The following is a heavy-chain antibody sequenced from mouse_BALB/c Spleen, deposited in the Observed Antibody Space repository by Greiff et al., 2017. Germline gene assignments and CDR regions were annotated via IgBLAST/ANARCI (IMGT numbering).Heavy chain of an antibody. CDR3: AREAIYEAY. CDR2: INPGSGGT. J-gene: IGHJ3*01. Sequence: VQLVESGAELVRPGTSVKVSCKASGYAFTNYLIEWVKQRPGQGLEWIGVINPGSGGTNYNEKFKGKATLTADKSSSTAYMQLSSLTSDDSAVYFCAREAIYEAYWGQGTLVTVSA. V-gene: IGHV1-54*01. D-gene: IGHD1-1*01. CDR1: GYAFTNYL.